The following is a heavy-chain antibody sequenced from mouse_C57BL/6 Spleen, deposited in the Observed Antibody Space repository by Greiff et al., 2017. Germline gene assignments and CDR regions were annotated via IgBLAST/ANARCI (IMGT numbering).Heavy chain of an antibody. CDR1: GFNIKDDY. Sequence: VQLQQSGAELVRPGASVKLTCTASGFNIKDDYMHWVKQRPEQGLEWIGWIDPENGDTEYASKFQGKATITADTSSNTAYLQLSSLTSEDTAVYYCTPYPFAYWGQGTLVTVSA. V-gene: IGHV14-4*01. J-gene: IGHJ3*01. CDR2: IDPENGDT. CDR3: TPYPFAY.